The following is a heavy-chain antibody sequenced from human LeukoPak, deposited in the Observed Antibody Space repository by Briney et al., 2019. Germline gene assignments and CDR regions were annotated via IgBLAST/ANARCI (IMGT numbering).Heavy chain of an antibody. Sequence: GASVKVSCKASGYTFTSYDMNWVRQATGQGLEWLGWTNPNSGNTGYAQNFQGRVTMTMNTSITTAYMELSSLRSEDTAVYYCARALSWTTESYYYMDVWGKGTTVTVSS. J-gene: IGHJ6*03. D-gene: IGHD3/OR15-3a*01. CDR2: TNPNSGNT. V-gene: IGHV1-8*01. CDR1: GYTFTSYD. CDR3: ARALSWTTESYYYMDV.